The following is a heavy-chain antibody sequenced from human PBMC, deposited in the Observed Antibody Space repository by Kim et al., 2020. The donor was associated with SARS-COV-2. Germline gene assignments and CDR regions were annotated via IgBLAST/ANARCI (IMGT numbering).Heavy chain of an antibody. J-gene: IGHJ6*02. CDR2: ISYDGSNK. V-gene: IGHV3-30*18. CDR1: GFTFSSYG. CDR3: AKVSGRYCSGGSCYKTYYYYGMDV. Sequence: GGSLRLSCAASGFTFSSYGMHWVRQAPGKGLEWVAVISYDGSNKYYADSVKGRFTISRDNSKNTLYLQMNSLRAEDTAVYYCAKVSGRYCSGGSCYKTYYYYGMDVWGQGTTVTVSS. D-gene: IGHD2-15*01.